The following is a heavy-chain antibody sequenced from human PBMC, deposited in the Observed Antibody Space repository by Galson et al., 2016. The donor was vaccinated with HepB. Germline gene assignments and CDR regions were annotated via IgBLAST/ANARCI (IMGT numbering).Heavy chain of an antibody. CDR2: ISSSGSII. CDR1: GFTFSTYS. Sequence: SLRLSCAASGFTFSTYSMNWVRQAPGKGMEWISYISSSGSIIYYADSVKGRLTISRDNAKNSLYLQMSSLRTEDTALYYCAKVGGFGDYIPYYLDSLGQGILVTVSS. J-gene: IGHJ4*02. CDR3: AKVGGFGDYIPYYLDS. D-gene: IGHD4-17*01. V-gene: IGHV3-48*01.